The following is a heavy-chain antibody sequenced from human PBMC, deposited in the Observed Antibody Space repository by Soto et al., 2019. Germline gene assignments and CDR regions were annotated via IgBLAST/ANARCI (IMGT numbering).Heavy chain of an antibody. CDR2: IKQDGSEK. CDR3: ARGARISAAGSGYYYYYMDV. J-gene: IGHJ6*03. D-gene: IGHD6-13*01. CDR1: GFTFSSYW. Sequence: GGSLRLSCAASGFTFSSYWMSWVRQAPGKGLEWVANIKQDGSEKYYVDSVKGRFTISRDNAKNSLYLQMNSLRAEDTAVYYCARGARISAAGSGYYYYYMDVWGKGTTVTV. V-gene: IGHV3-7*01.